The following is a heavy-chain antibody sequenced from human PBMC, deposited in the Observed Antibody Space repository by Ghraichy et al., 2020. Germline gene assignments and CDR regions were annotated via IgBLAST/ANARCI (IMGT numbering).Heavy chain of an antibody. CDR1: GIPFSSSG. CDR3: AIDKGTRGLDY. Sequence: GGSLRLSCAASGIPFSSSGMHWVRQAPGKGLEWVAIIWFDGSNKYYADSVKGRFTISRDNSKNTVYLEMSSLRAEDTAMYFCAIDKGTRGLDYLGQGTLVTVSS. V-gene: IGHV3-33*01. CDR2: IWFDGSNK. D-gene: IGHD1-1*01. J-gene: IGHJ4*02.